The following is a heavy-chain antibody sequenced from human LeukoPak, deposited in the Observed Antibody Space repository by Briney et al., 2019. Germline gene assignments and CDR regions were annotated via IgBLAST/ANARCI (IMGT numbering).Heavy chain of an antibody. CDR3: SKDVMEYDYGEAWFVP. J-gene: IGHJ5*02. V-gene: IGHV3-30*02. D-gene: IGHD4-17*01. CDR2: IRYDGSNK. CDR1: GFTFSSYG. Sequence: PGGSLRLSCAASGFTFSSYGMHWVRQAPGKGLEWVAFIRYDGSNKYYADSVKGRFTISRDNSKNTLYLQINSLRAEDTSVYYCSKDVMEYDYGEAWFVPWGQGTLVTVSS.